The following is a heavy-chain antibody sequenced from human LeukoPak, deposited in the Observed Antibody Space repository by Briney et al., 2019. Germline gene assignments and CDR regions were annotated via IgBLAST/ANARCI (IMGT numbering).Heavy chain of an antibody. D-gene: IGHD4-17*01. CDR1: GYSFISYY. V-gene: IGHV1-46*03. CDR2: INPSGGST. Sequence: ASVKVSCKTSGYSFISYYMHWVRQAPGQGLEWMGIINPSGGSTNYAQKFQGKVTMTRDTSTSTVYMELSSLRSDDTATYYCATLPSGRGDYMHRPLWGQGTLLPVSS. J-gene: IGHJ4*02. CDR3: ATLPSGRGDYMHRPL.